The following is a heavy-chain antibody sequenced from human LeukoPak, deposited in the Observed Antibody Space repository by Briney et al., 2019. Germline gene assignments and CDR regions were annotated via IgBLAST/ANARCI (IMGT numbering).Heavy chain of an antibody. V-gene: IGHV1-69*05. CDR3: AGGVVDTAMVS. J-gene: IGHJ4*02. Sequence: SVKVSCKASGGTFSSYAISWVRQAPGQGLEWMGRIIPIFGTANYAQTFQGRGTITTDESTSTAYMELSSLRSEDTAVYYCAGGVVDTAMVSWGQGTLVTVSS. CDR1: GGTFSSYA. CDR2: IIPIFGTA. D-gene: IGHD5-18*01.